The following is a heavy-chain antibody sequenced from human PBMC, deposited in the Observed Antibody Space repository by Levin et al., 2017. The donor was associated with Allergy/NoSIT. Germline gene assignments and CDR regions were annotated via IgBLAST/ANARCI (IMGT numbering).Heavy chain of an antibody. CDR3: ARGGPPNYDYNWGSYRDGYFDY. J-gene: IGHJ4*02. D-gene: IGHD3-16*02. V-gene: IGHV3-49*04. CDR1: GFTFGDYA. Sequence: PGGSLRLSCTGSGFTFGDYAMSWVRQAPGKGLEWVGFIRNKAHGGTPEYAAAVKGRLTISRDDAKSIAYLQMNRLKTEDTAVYFGARGGPPNYDYNWGSYRDGYFDYWGQGTLVTVSS. CDR2: IRNKAHGGTP.